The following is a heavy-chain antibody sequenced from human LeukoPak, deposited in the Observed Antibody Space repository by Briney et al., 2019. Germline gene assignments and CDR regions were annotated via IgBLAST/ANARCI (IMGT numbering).Heavy chain of an antibody. CDR2: IYYSGST. CDR3: ARERYTSSWYYFDL. D-gene: IGHD6-13*01. V-gene: IGHV4-59*01. CDR1: GGSISSYY. Sequence: PSETLSLTCTVSGGSISSYYWSWIRQPPGKGLEWIGYIYYSGSTNYNPSLKSRVTISVDTSKNQFSLKLSSVTAADTAVYYCARERYTSSWYYFDLWGQGTLVTVSS. J-gene: IGHJ4*02.